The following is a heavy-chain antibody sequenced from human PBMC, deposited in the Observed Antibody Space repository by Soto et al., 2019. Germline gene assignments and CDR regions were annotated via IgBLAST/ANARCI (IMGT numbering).Heavy chain of an antibody. J-gene: IGHJ5*02. V-gene: IGHV3-48*03. CDR3: ARDRDYGEGNWFDP. Sequence: GGSLRLSCAASGFTFSSYEMNWVRQAPGKGLEWVSYISSSGSTIYYADSVKGRFTISRDNAKNSLYLQMNSLRAEDTAVYYCARDRDYGEGNWFDPWGPGTLVTVFS. CDR2: ISSSGSTI. CDR1: GFTFSSYE. D-gene: IGHD4-17*01.